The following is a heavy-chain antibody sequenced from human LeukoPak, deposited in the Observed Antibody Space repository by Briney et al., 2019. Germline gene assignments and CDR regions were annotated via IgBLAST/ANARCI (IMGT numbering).Heavy chain of an antibody. CDR2: IRYDGSNK. CDR3: AREWPDSSSWSSFDF. V-gene: IGHV3-30*02. CDR1: GFTFSSYG. J-gene: IGHJ4*02. D-gene: IGHD6-13*01. Sequence: PGGSLRLSCAASGFTFSSYGMHWVRQAPGKGLEWVAFIRYDGSNKYHADSVKGRFTISRDNSKNTLSLQMNSLRAEDTATYYCAREWPDSSSWSSFDFWGQGTLVTVSS.